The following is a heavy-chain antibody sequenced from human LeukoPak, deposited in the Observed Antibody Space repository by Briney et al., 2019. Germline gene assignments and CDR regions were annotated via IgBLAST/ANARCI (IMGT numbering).Heavy chain of an antibody. CDR2: IIPIFGTA. D-gene: IGHD2-2*02. V-gene: IGHV1-69*05. Sequence: GASVKVSCRASGGTFSSYAISWVRQAPGQGLEWMGGIIPIFGTANYAQKFQGRVTITTDESTSTAYMELSSLRSEDTAVYYCASTQAARPIVVVPAAIQAFDYWGQGTLVTVSS. CDR3: ASTQAARPIVVVPAAIQAFDY. J-gene: IGHJ4*02. CDR1: GGTFSSYA.